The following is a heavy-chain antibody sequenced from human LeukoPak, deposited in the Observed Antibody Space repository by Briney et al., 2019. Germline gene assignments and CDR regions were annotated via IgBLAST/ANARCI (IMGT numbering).Heavy chain of an antibody. J-gene: IGHJ4*02. D-gene: IGHD3-3*01. CDR3: GKGGAAYDFWSGYPPDY. V-gene: IGHV3-23*01. CDR2: ISGSGGST. Sequence: GGSLRLSCAASGFTFSSYAMSWVRQAPGKGLEWVSAISGSGGSTYYADSVKGRFTISRDNSKNTLDLQMNSLRADDTAVYYCGKGGAAYDFWSGYPPDYWGQGTLVPVSS. CDR1: GFTFSSYA.